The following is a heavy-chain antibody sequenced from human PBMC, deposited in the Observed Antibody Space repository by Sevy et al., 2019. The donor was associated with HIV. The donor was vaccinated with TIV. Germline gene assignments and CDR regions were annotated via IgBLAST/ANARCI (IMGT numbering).Heavy chain of an antibody. CDR2: IYTSGST. J-gene: IGHJ4*02. Sequence: SETLSLTCTVSGGSISSYYWSWIRQPAGKGLEWIGRIYTSGSTNYNPSLKSRVTMSVDTSKNQFSLKLSSVTAADTAVYYCAREFTDTAMVTYFDYWGQGTLVTVSS. V-gene: IGHV4-4*07. CDR3: AREFTDTAMVTYFDY. D-gene: IGHD5-18*01. CDR1: GGSISSYY.